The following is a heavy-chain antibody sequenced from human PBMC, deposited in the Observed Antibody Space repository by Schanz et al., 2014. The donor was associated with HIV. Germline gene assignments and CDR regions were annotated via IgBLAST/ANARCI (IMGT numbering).Heavy chain of an antibody. CDR1: GYTFTTYG. D-gene: IGHD1-26*01. CDR3: ARGEVPSLGMDV. V-gene: IGHV1-18*01. J-gene: IGHJ6*02. CDR2: ISPNNGNR. Sequence: QVQLVQSGAEVKKPGASVKVSCKASGYTFTTYGITWVRQAPGQGLEWMGWISPNNGNRNYAQKFQGRVTMTTDTATSTAYMELRSLRSDDTAVYYCARGEVPSLGMDVWGQGTTVTVSS.